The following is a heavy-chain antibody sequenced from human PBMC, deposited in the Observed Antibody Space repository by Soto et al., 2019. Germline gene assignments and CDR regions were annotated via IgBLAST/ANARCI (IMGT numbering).Heavy chain of an antibody. CDR1: GFTFSSYG. CDR2: IWYDGSNK. Sequence: QVQLVESGGGVVQPGRSLRLSCAASGFTFSSYGMHWVRQAPGKGLEWVAVIWYDGSNKYYADSVKGRFTISRDNSKNTQXLQMNSLRAEDTAVYYCARSQIDGQYSSSWLGFDPWGQGTLVTVSS. CDR3: ARSQIDGQYSSSWLGFDP. D-gene: IGHD6-13*01. J-gene: IGHJ5*02. V-gene: IGHV3-33*01.